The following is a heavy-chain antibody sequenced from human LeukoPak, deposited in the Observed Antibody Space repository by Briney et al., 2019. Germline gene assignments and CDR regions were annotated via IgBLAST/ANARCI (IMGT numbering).Heavy chain of an antibody. CDR3: ARETIGITGTTPLDY. D-gene: IGHD1-7*01. V-gene: IGHV3-21*01. CDR1: GFTFSSYS. J-gene: IGHJ4*02. Sequence: GGSLRLSCAASGFTFSSYSMSWVRQAPGKGLEWVSSISSSSSYIYYADSVKGRFTISRDNAKNSLYLQMNSLRAEDTAVYYCARETIGITGTTPLDYWGQGTLVTVSS. CDR2: ISSSSSYI.